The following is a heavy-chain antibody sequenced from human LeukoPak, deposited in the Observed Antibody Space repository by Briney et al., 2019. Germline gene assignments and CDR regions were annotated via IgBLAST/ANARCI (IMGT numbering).Heavy chain of an antibody. D-gene: IGHD4-17*01. Sequence: GGSLRLSCAASGFTFSSYAMSWVRQAPGKGLEWVSAISGSGGSTYYADSVKGRFTISRDNSKNTLYLQMNSLRAEDTAVYYCAKALNGDYGGRADYWGQGILVTVSS. CDR1: GFTFSSYA. CDR2: ISGSGGST. V-gene: IGHV3-23*01. CDR3: AKALNGDYGGRADY. J-gene: IGHJ4*02.